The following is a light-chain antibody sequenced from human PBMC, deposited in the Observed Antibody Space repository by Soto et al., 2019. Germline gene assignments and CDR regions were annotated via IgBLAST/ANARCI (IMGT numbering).Light chain of an antibody. Sequence: QSALTQPASVSGSPGQSITISCTGTNSDIGAYKYVSWYQQHPGKAPKLMIYEVSNRPSGVSNRFSGSKSGNTASLTISGLQAEDEADYYCNSYRSSSTYVVGTGTKLTVL. CDR1: NSDIGAYKY. J-gene: IGLJ1*01. V-gene: IGLV2-14*01. CDR2: EVS. CDR3: NSYRSSSTYV.